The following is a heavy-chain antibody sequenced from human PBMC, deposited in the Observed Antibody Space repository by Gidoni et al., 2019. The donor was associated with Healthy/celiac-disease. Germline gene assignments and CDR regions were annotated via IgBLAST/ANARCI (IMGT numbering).Heavy chain of an antibody. Sequence: QVQLVQSGAEVKKPGSSVKVSCKASGGTFSSYAISWVRQAPGPGLEWMGRIIPILGIANYAQKFQGRVTITADKSTSTAYMELSSLRSEDTAVYYCASGGADTAMVTFNYWGQGTLVTVSS. CDR1: GGTFSSYA. CDR3: ASGGADTAMVTFNY. D-gene: IGHD5-18*01. CDR2: IIPILGIA. V-gene: IGHV1-69*04. J-gene: IGHJ4*02.